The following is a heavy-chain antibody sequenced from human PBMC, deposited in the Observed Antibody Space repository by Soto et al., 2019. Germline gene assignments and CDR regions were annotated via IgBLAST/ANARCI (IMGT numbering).Heavy chain of an antibody. CDR3: AGSRGFGFDL. CDR1: DYTFNSYG. Sequence: QVQLVQSGDELKKPGASVKVSCKASDYTFNSYGISWVRKAPGQGLEWMGWLSGDNGDIKYAQKFQGRVTMTTDISKSTVYMELRSLSSDDTAVYFCAGSRGFGFDLWGQGTLVTVSS. J-gene: IGHJ4*02. CDR2: LSGDNGDI. D-gene: IGHD2-15*01. V-gene: IGHV1-18*01.